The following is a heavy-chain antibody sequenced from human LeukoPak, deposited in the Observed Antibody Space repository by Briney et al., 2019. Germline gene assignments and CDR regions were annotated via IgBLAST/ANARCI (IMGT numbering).Heavy chain of an antibody. CDR2: ISGSGGST. CDR1: GFTFSSYA. Sequence: GGSLILSCAASGFTFSSYAMSWVRQAPGKGLEWVSSISGSGGSTFYADSVKGRFTISRDNSKNTVHLQINSLRADDTAVYYCAKVAKLGSIFTFDYWAQGTLVTVSS. V-gene: IGHV3-23*01. J-gene: IGHJ4*02. CDR3: AKVAKLGSIFTFDY. D-gene: IGHD7-27*01.